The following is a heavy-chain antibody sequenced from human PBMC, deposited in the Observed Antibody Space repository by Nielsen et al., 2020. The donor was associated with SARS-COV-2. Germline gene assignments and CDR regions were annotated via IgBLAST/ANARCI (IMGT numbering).Heavy chain of an antibody. D-gene: IGHD3-10*01. CDR1: GFTFSSYW. CDR3: ARETRFGELWYYYYYMDV. CDR2: INNDGSST. V-gene: IGHV3-74*01. Sequence: GESLKISCAASGFTFSSYWMHWVRQAPGKGLVWVSRINNDGSSTSYADSVKGRFTISRDNAKNTLYLQMNSLRAEDTAVYYCARETRFGELWYYYYYMDVWGKGTTVTVSS. J-gene: IGHJ6*03.